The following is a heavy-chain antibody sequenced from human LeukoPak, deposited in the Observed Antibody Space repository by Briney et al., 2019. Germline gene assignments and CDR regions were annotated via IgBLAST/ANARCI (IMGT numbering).Heavy chain of an antibody. D-gene: IGHD3-22*01. CDR2: INPSGGST. J-gene: IGHJ4*02. CDR1: GYTFTSYY. Sequence: GASVKVSCKASGYTFTSYYMHWVRQAPGQGLEWMGIINPSGGSTSYAQKFQGRVTMTRDTSTSTVYMELSSLRSEDTAVYYCARGGYSGIDYYDSSGYYRYWGQGTLVTVSS. CDR3: ARGGYSGIDYYDSSGYYRY. V-gene: IGHV1-46*01.